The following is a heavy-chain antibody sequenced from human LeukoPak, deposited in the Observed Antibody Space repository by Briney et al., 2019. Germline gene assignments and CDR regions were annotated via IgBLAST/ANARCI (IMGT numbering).Heavy chain of an antibody. Sequence: SGTLSLTCAVSGGSISSSNWWSWVRQPPGKGLEWIGEIYHSGSTNCNPSLKSRVTISVDKSKNQFSLKLSSVTAADTAVYYCARGPYYDFWSGSPNNWFDPWGQGTLVTVSS. CDR3: ARGPYYDFWSGSPNNWFDP. V-gene: IGHV4-4*02. D-gene: IGHD3-3*01. CDR1: GGSISSSNW. CDR2: IYHSGST. J-gene: IGHJ5*02.